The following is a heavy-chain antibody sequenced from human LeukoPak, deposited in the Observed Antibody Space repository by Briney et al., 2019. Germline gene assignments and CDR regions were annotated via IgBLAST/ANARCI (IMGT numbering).Heavy chain of an antibody. Sequence: SETLSLTCTASGGSISSYYWSWIRQPPGKGLEWIGYIYYSGSTNYNPSLKSRVTISVDTSKNQFSLKLSSVTAADTAVYYCARQSSSGWYNWFDPWGQGTLVTVSS. V-gene: IGHV4-59*08. CDR1: GGSISSYY. CDR3: ARQSSSGWYNWFDP. CDR2: IYYSGST. D-gene: IGHD6-19*01. J-gene: IGHJ5*02.